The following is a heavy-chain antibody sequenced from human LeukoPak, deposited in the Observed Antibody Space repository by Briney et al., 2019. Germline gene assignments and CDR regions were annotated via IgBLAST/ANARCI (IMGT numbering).Heavy chain of an antibody. CDR2: ISGSGSST. V-gene: IGHV3-23*01. J-gene: IGHJ6*02. Sequence: GGSLRLSCAASGFTFSSYAMSWVRQAPGKGLEWVSAISGSGSSTYYADSVKGRFTISRDNAKNSLYLQMNSLRAEDTAVYYCARDRCSGGSCYYYGMDVWGQGTTVTVSS. D-gene: IGHD2-15*01. CDR3: ARDRCSGGSCYYYGMDV. CDR1: GFTFSSYA.